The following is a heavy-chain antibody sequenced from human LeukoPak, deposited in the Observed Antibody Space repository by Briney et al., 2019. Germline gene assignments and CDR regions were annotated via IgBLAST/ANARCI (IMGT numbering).Heavy chain of an antibody. J-gene: IGHJ3*02. Sequence: PSETLSLTCTVSGGSISSSSYYWGWIRQPPGKGLEWIGSIYYSGSTYYNPSLKSRVTISVDTSKNQFSLKLSSVTAADTAVYYCARDNGAFDIWGQGTMVTVSS. V-gene: IGHV4-39*07. CDR2: IYYSGST. CDR1: GGSISSSSYY. CDR3: ARDNGAFDI.